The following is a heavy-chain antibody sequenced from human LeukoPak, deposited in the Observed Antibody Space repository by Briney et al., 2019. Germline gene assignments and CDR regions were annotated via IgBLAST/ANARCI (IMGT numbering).Heavy chain of an antibody. CDR1: GFTFSNYA. Sequence: GSLRLSCAASGFTFSNYAMHWVRQAPGKGLEWVALMSYDGSHQYYADSVKGRFTISRDNSNNTVFLQMNSLRTEDTAVYYCARQRVGYFSSWGQGTLVTVSS. D-gene: IGHD2-15*01. V-gene: IGHV3-30*01. CDR2: MSYDGSHQ. J-gene: IGHJ4*02. CDR3: ARQRVGYFSS.